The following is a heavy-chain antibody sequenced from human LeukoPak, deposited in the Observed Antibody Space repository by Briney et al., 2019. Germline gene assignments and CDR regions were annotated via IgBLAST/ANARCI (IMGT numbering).Heavy chain of an antibody. Sequence: GGSLRLSCAASGFTFYNAWMTWVRQAPGKGLEWVGRIKSKADGGTTAYASPVQGRFTISRDDSKNTLFLQMDSLKTEDTAVYYCTTAPQVQPPVMVDYWGQGTLVTVSA. CDR2: IKSKADGGTT. CDR3: TTAPQVQPPVMVDY. V-gene: IGHV3-15*01. J-gene: IGHJ4*02. CDR1: GFTFYNAW. D-gene: IGHD1-1*01.